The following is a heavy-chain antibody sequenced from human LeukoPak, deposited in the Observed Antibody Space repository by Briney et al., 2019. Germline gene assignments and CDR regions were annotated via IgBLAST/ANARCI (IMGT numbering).Heavy chain of an antibody. CDR1: GFTFSSYA. Sequence: GGSLRLSCAASGFTFSSYAMHWVRQAPGKGLEYVSAISSNGGSTYYANSVKGRFTISRDNSKNTLYLQMGSLRAEDMAVYYCARLYGTTVVTGHFDYWGQGTLVTVSS. CDR2: ISSNGGST. D-gene: IGHD4-23*01. J-gene: IGHJ4*02. CDR3: ARLYGTTVVTGHFDY. V-gene: IGHV3-64*01.